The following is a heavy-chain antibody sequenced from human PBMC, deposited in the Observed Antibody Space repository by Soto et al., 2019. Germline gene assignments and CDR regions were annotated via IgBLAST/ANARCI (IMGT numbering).Heavy chain of an antibody. Sequence: QVQLQESGPGLVKPSETLSLTCTVSGDSISNSYCNWIRQPPEKGPEWIGHIYHSGATNNNPSLRSRVTIPLDTPRNQFSLRLTSVTAADTAVYYCATGIGWQIDYWGQGTLVTVSS. CDR2: IYHSGAT. V-gene: IGHV4-4*09. CDR1: GDSISNSY. CDR3: ATGIGWQIDY. D-gene: IGHD6-19*01. J-gene: IGHJ4*02.